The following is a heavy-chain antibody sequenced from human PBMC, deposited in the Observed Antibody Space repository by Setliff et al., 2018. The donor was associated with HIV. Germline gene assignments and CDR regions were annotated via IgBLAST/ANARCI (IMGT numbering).Heavy chain of an antibody. CDR1: GFTFSSYP. CDR2: ISHDGTYK. J-gene: IGHJ6*03. D-gene: IGHD6-6*01. Sequence: HPGGSLRLSCAGSGFTFSSYPMHWVRQAPGKGLEWVALISHDGTYKYYADSVQGRFTISRDNSKNTLSLQMNSLRAGDTAVYYCARDRKFGSSGHYYYYMDVWGKGTTVTVSS. V-gene: IGHV3-30*04. CDR3: ARDRKFGSSGHYYYYMDV.